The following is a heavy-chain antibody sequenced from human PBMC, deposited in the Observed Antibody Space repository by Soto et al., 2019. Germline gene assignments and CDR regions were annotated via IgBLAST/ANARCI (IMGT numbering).Heavy chain of an antibody. CDR2: IITIFGTA. CDR3: ARHTTIAAAVYYYYYGMDV. CDR1: GGTFSSYA. D-gene: IGHD6-13*01. Sequence: QVQLVQSGAEVKKPGSSVKVSCKASGGTFSSYAISWVRQAPGQGLEWMGGIITIFGTANYAQKFQGRVTITADESTSTAYMELSSLRSEDTAVYYCARHTTIAAAVYYYYYGMDVWGQGTTVTVSS. V-gene: IGHV1-69*01. J-gene: IGHJ6*02.